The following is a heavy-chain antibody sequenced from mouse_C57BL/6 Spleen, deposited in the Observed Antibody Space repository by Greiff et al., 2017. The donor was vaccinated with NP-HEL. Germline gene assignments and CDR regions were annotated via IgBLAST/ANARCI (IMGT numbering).Heavy chain of an antibody. V-gene: IGHV6-3*01. Sequence: EVQLQESGGGLVQPGGSMKLSCVASGFTFSNYWMNWVRQSPEKGLEWVAQIRLKSDNYATHYAESVKGRFTISRDDSKSSVYLQMNNLRAEDTGIYYCTEPYYYGSSYPFDVWGTGTTVTVSS. D-gene: IGHD1-1*01. CDR3: TEPYYYGSSYPFDV. CDR2: IRLKSDNYAT. CDR1: GFTFSNYW. J-gene: IGHJ1*03.